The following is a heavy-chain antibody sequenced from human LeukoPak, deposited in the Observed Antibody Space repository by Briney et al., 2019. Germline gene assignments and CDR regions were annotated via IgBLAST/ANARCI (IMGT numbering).Heavy chain of an antibody. Sequence: SVKVSCKASGGTFSSYAISWVRQAPGQGLDWMGGIIPIFGTANYAQKFQGRVTITTDESTSTAYMELSSLRSEDTAVYYCARVGYDSSGYYVPEGTNFDYWGQGTLVTVSS. V-gene: IGHV1-69*05. CDR2: IIPIFGTA. J-gene: IGHJ4*02. CDR3: ARVGYDSSGYYVPEGTNFDY. CDR1: GGTFSSYA. D-gene: IGHD3-22*01.